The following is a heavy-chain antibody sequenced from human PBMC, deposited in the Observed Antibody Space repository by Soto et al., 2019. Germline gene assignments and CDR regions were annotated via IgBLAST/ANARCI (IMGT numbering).Heavy chain of an antibody. CDR3: ARHLITGNKSS. J-gene: IGHJ4*02. CDR2: IYYSGTT. V-gene: IGHV4-39*01. CDR1: GDCISSSTYY. D-gene: IGHD1-20*01. Sequence: AALSLTSNVSGDCISSSTYYWGWIRQPPGKGLEWIGSIYYSGTTYYNPSLKSRVAISVDTPKSQFSLKLSSVIAADTAVYYCARHLITGNKSSWGQGTLVTVSS.